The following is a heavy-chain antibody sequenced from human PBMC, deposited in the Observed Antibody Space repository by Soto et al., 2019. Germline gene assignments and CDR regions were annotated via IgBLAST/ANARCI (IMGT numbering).Heavy chain of an antibody. D-gene: IGHD6-19*01. Sequence: GGSLRLSCAASGFTFSSYAMSWVRQAPGKGLEWVSAISGSGGSTYYADSVKGRFTISRDNSKNTLYLQMNSLRAEDTAVYYCASRTDRIAVAGTSVTPYYYYHYMDVWGKGTTVTVSS. CDR1: GFTFSSYA. V-gene: IGHV3-23*01. CDR3: ASRTDRIAVAGTSVTPYYYYHYMDV. J-gene: IGHJ6*03. CDR2: ISGSGGST.